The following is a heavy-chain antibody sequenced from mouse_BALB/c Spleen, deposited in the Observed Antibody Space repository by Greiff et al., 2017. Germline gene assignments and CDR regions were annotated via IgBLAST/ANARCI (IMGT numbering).Heavy chain of an antibody. CDR2: ISYSGST. V-gene: IGHV3-2*02. CDR3: ARGYVQYFDY. D-gene: IGHD1-2*01. Sequence: ESGPGLVKPSQSLSLTCTVTGYSITSDYAWNWIRQFPGNKLEWMGYISYSGSTSYNPSLKSRISITRDTSKNQFFLQLNSVTTEDTATYYCARGYVQYFDYWGQGTTLTVSS. J-gene: IGHJ2*01. CDR1: GYSITSDYA.